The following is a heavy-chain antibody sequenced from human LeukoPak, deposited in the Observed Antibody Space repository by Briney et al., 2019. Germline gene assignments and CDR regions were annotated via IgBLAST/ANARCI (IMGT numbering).Heavy chain of an antibody. Sequence: LETLSLTCTVSGGSISSYYWSWIRQPAGKGLEWIGRIYTSGSTNYNPSLKSRVTMSVDTSKNQFSLKLSSVTAADTAVYYCAREYGWLRSADYYYYGMDVWGQGTTVTVSS. D-gene: IGHD5-12*01. CDR2: IYTSGST. V-gene: IGHV4-4*07. J-gene: IGHJ6*02. CDR1: GGSISSYY. CDR3: AREYGWLRSADYYYYGMDV.